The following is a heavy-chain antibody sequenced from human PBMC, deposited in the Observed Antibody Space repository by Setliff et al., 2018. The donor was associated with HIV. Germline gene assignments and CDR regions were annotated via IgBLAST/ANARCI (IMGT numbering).Heavy chain of an antibody. D-gene: IGHD3-22*01. CDR2: IHYNEKT. Sequence: SETLSLTCTVSGGSASNSRYYWAWIRQPPGKGLEYIGSIHYNEKTYYNPSLKSRVTISIDTSKNQFSLNLASVTAADTAVYYCASRVYYHDSNNFRREEGFDPWGQGTLVTVSS. J-gene: IGHJ5*02. V-gene: IGHV4-39*01. CDR1: GGSASNSRYY. CDR3: ASRVYYHDSNNFRREEGFDP.